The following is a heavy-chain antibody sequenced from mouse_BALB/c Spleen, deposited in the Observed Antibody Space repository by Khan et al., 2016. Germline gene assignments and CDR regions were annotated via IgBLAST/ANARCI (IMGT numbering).Heavy chain of an antibody. CDR1: GFTFNTYA. J-gene: IGHJ1*01. V-gene: IGHV10-1*02. CDR2: IRSKSNNYAT. D-gene: IGHD2-3*01. Sequence: EVQLVESGGGLVQPKGSLKLSCAASGFTFNTYAMNWVRQAPGKGLEWVARIRSKSNNYATYYADSVKDRFTISRADSQSMLYLQMNNLKTEDTAIYYCVRQRLLTPYWYFDVWGAGTTVTVSS. CDR3: VRQRLLTPYWYFDV.